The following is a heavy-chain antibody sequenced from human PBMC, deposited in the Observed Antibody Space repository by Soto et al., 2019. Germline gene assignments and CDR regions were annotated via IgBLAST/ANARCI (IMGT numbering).Heavy chain of an antibody. CDR2: INHSGGT. J-gene: IGHJ4*02. Sequence: SETLSLTCAVYGVSFSGYYWSWIRHPPGKGLEWIGEINHSGGTNYNPSLKSRVTISVDTSKNQFSLKLSSVTAADTAVYYCARGVRNWSGYYYFDYWGQGTLVTVSS. CDR1: GVSFSGYY. D-gene: IGHD3-3*01. CDR3: ARGVRNWSGYYYFDY. V-gene: IGHV4-34*01.